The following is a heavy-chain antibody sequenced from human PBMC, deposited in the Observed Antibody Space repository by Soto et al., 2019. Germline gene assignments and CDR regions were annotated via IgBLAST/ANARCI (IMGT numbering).Heavy chain of an antibody. CDR3: ATPGIAAAGIFTPLWYFDY. CDR1: GGTFSSYA. J-gene: IGHJ4*02. V-gene: IGHV1-69*13. Sequence: GASVKVSCKASGGTFSSYAISWVRQAPGQGLEWMGGIIPIFGTANYAQKFQSRVTITADESTSTAYMELSSLRSEDTAVYYCATPGIAAAGIFTPLWYFDYWGQGTLVTVSS. D-gene: IGHD6-13*01. CDR2: IIPIFGTA.